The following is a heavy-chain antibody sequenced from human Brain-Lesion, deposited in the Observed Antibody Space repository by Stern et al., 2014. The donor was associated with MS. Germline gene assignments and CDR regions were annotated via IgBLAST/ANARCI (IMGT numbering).Heavy chain of an antibody. D-gene: IGHD4-17*01. CDR2: PSKSSIFI. J-gene: IGHJ4*02. CDR1: PTTFRDYT. Sequence: EVQLVESGGGLVTPGGSLSPPRPAPPTTFRDYTKSSLPPAPGQGLDSVASPSKSSIFIFYADSVKGRFTISRDNAKNSLYLQMNSLRDEDTAVYYCARDTTTTVTKSYGHWGQGTQVTVSS. V-gene: IGHV3-21*01. CDR3: ARDTTTTVTKSYGH.